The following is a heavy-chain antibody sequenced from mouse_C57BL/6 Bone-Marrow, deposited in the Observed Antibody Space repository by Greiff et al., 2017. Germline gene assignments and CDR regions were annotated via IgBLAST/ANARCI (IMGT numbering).Heavy chain of an antibody. V-gene: IGHV1-82*01. Sequence: QVQLQQSGPELVKPGASVKISCKASGYAFSSSWMNWVKQRPGKGLEWIGRIYPGDGDTNYNGKFKGKATLTADKSSSTAYMQLSSLTSEDSAVYFCARSAGTYWGQGTSVTVSS. CDR2: IYPGDGDT. D-gene: IGHD3-3*01. CDR3: ARSAGTY. CDR1: GYAFSSSW. J-gene: IGHJ4*01.